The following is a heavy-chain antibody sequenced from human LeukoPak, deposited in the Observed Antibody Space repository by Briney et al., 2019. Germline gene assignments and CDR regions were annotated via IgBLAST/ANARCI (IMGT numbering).Heavy chain of an antibody. CDR3: ARVGDTSGYYQHFDY. J-gene: IGHJ4*01. V-gene: IGHV4-38-2*02. Sequence: SETLSLTCSVSGYSISTDYYWGWIRQAPGKGLEWIGIINHRGSTNYKPSLKSRVTISPDTSKNQFSLKLSSVTAADTAVYYCARVGDTSGYYQHFDYWGQGTLVTVSS. CDR1: GYSISTDYY. CDR2: INHRGST. D-gene: IGHD3-22*01.